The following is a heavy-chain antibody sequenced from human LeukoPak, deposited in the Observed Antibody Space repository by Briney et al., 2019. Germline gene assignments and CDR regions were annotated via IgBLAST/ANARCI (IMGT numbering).Heavy chain of an antibody. D-gene: IGHD3-22*01. CDR1: GYTFTGYY. CDR2: IIPIFGTA. Sequence: GASVKVSCTASGYTFTGYYMHWVRQAPGQGLEWMGGIIPIFGTANYAQKFQGRVTITADESTSTAYMELSSLRSEDTAVYYCARSGYYYDSSGYRKNSDFDYWGQGTLVTVSS. J-gene: IGHJ4*02. V-gene: IGHV1-69*13. CDR3: ARSGYYYDSSGYRKNSDFDY.